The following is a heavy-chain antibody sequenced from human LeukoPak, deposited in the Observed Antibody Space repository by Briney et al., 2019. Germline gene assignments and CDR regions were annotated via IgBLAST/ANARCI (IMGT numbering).Heavy chain of an antibody. J-gene: IGHJ5*02. CDR1: GYTSTSYY. CDR3: ARGGATWIQRGNNWFDP. V-gene: IGHV1-46*01. Sequence: ASVKVSCKASGYTSTSYYMHWVRQAPGQGLEWMGIINPSGGSTSYAQKFQGRVTMTRDTSTSTVYMELSSLRSEDTAVYYCARGGATWIQRGNNWFDPWGQGTLVTVSS. D-gene: IGHD5-18*01. CDR2: INPSGGST.